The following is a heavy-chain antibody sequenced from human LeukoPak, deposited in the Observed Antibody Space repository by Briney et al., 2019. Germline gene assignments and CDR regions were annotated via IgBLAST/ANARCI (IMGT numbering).Heavy chain of an antibody. J-gene: IGHJ5*02. CDR3: ARGKEVLRFLEWGWFDP. CDR1: GFTFSSYG. V-gene: IGHV3-30*03. Sequence: GGSLRLSCAASGFTFSSYGMHWVRQAPGKGLEWVAFISHDGSNKYYADSVKGRFTISRDNSKNTLYLQMNSLRAEDTAVYYCARGKEVLRFLEWGWFDPWGQGTLVTVSS. D-gene: IGHD3-3*01. CDR2: ISHDGSNK.